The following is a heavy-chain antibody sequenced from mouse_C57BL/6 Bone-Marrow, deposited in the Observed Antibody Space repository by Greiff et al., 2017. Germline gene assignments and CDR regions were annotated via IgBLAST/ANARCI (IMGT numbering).Heavy chain of an antibody. CDR2: IDPSDSYT. J-gene: IGHJ1*03. V-gene: IGHV1-69*01. CDR3: ARRLPYWYFDV. D-gene: IGHD2-2*01. CDR1: GYTFTSYW. Sequence: QVQLQQPGAELVMPGASVKLSCKASGYTFTSYWMHWVKQRPGQGLEWIGEIDPSDSYTNYNQKFKGKSTLTVDKSSSTAYMPLSSLTSEDSAVYYCARRLPYWYFDVWGTGTTVTVSS.